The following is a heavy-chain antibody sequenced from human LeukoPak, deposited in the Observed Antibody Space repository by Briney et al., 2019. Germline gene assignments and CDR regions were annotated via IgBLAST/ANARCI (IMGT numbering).Heavy chain of an antibody. CDR2: IIPILGIV. CDR1: GGTFSSYA. J-gene: IGHJ4*02. CDR3: ATEAAAAIRVGDY. V-gene: IGHV1-69*04. Sequence: SVKVSCKASGGTFSSYAISWVRQAPGQGLEWMGRIIPILGIVNYAQKFQGRVTITADKSTSTGYMDLSSLRSDDTAIYYCATEAAAAIRVGDYWGQGTLVTVSS. D-gene: IGHD2-2*01.